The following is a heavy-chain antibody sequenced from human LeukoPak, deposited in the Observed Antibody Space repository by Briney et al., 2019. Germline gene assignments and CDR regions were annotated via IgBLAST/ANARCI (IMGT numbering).Heavy chain of an antibody. J-gene: IGHJ6*02. D-gene: IGHD4-23*01. Sequence: PGRSLRLSCAASGFTFSSYGMDWVRQAPGKGLEWVAVIWYDGSNKYYADSVKGRFTISRDNSKNTLYLQMNSLRAEDTAVYYCARAPSLYGGNYYYYGIDVWGQGTTVTVSS. V-gene: IGHV3-33*01. CDR3: ARAPSLYGGNYYYYGIDV. CDR2: IWYDGSNK. CDR1: GFTFSSYG.